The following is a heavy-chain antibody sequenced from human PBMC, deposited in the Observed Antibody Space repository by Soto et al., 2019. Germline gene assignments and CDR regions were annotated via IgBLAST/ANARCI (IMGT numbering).Heavy chain of an antibody. Sequence: QVQLVQSGADVKKPGASVKVSCKASGYTFTSYGISWVRQAPGQGLEWMGWISAYNGNTNYAQKFQGRVTMTTDTXXSTAYMELRSLRSDDTAVYYWARGHQLLSMGGMDVWGQGTTVTVSS. CDR1: GYTFTSYG. D-gene: IGHD2-2*01. V-gene: IGHV1-18*01. CDR3: ARGHQLLSMGGMDV. CDR2: ISAYNGNT. J-gene: IGHJ6*02.